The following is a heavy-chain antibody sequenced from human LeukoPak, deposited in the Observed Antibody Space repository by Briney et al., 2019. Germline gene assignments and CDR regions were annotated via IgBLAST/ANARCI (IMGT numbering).Heavy chain of an antibody. CDR3: ARAAAGNVALSWFDP. Sequence: GGSLRLSCAASGFTFSDYYMTWIRQAPGKGPEWVSHADSVKGRFTISRDNAKNSLYLQMNSLRAEDTAVYYCARAAAGNVALSWFDPWGQGTLVTVSS. J-gene: IGHJ5*02. V-gene: IGHV3-11*01. CDR1: GFTFSDYY. D-gene: IGHD6-13*01.